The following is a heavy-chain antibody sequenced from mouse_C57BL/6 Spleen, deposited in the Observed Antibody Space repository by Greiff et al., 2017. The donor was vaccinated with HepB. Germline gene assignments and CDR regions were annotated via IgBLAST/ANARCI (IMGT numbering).Heavy chain of an antibody. CDR1: GYTFTSYW. Sequence: VQLQQPGAELVKPGASVKMSCKASGYTFTSYWITWVKQRPGQGLEWIGDIYPGSGSTKYNEKFKSKATLTVDTSSSTAYMQLSSLTSEDSAVYYCARWDYYGSSYAMDYWGQGTSVTVSS. J-gene: IGHJ4*01. D-gene: IGHD1-1*01. CDR2: IYPGSGST. CDR3: ARWDYYGSSYAMDY. V-gene: IGHV1-55*01.